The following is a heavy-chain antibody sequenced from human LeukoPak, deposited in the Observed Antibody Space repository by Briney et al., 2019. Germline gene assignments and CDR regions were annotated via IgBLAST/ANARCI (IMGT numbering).Heavy chain of an antibody. D-gene: IGHD5-12*01. CDR2: IWYDGSNK. V-gene: IGHV3-30*02. CDR1: GFTFSSYG. Sequence: GGSLRLSCAASGFTFSSYGMHWVRQAPGKGLEWVAVIWYDGSNKYYADSVKGRFTISRDNSKNTLYLQMNSLRAEDTAVYYCAKPIRWLQPPLDYWGQGTLVTVSS. CDR3: AKPIRWLQPPLDY. J-gene: IGHJ4*02.